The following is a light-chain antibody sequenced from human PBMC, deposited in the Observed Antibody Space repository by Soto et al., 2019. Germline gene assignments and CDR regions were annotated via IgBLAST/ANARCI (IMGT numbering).Light chain of an antibody. Sequence: EIVLTQSPATLSLSPGERATLSCRASQSVSNYLSWYQQKPGQAPRLLIYDASNRATGIPDRFSGSGSGTDFTLTISRLEPEDCVVYDCQQYGSSLPVNFGGGTKV. CDR2: DAS. CDR3: QQYGSSLPVN. V-gene: IGKV3-20*01. CDR1: QSVSNY. J-gene: IGKJ4*01.